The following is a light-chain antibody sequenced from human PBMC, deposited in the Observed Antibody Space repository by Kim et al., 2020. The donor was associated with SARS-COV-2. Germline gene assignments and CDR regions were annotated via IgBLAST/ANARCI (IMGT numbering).Light chain of an antibody. CDR1: SGHSTYA. J-gene: IGLJ3*02. CDR2: LRSDGSH. V-gene: IGLV4-69*01. Sequence: QPVLTQSPSASASLGASVKLTCTLSSGHSTYAVAWHQQQPEKGPRFLMKLRSDGSHIKGDGIPDRFSGSSSGAERYLTISSLQSEDEADYYCQTWATGIEVFGGGTQLTVL. CDR3: QTWATGIEV.